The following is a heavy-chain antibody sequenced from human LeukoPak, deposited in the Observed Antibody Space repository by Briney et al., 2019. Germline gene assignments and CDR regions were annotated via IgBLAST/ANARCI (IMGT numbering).Heavy chain of an antibody. CDR2: IKSDGSST. D-gene: IGHD4-17*01. V-gene: IGHV3-74*01. Sequence: PGGSLRLSCAASGFAFSTYWMHWVRQAPGKGLVWVSRIKSDGSSTSYAGSVKGRFTISRDNAKNTLYLQMNSLRGEDTAVYYCAGDPDYGVYSRFDYWGQGTLVTVSS. CDR3: AGDPDYGVYSRFDY. J-gene: IGHJ4*02. CDR1: GFAFSTYW.